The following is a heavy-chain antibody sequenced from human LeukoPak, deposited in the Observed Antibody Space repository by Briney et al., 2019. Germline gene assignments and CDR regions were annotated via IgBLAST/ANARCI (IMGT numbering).Heavy chain of an antibody. CDR2: ISGSGGST. V-gene: IGHV3-23*01. D-gene: IGHD6-19*01. CDR1: GFTFSSYA. Sequence: GGSLRLSCAASGFTFSSYAMSWVHQAPGKGLEWVSAISGSGGSTYYADSVKGRFTISRDNSKNTLYLQMNSLRAEDTAVYYCATCVGCRFPGIAVAGATDAFDIWGQGTMVTVSS. J-gene: IGHJ3*02. CDR3: ATCVGCRFPGIAVAGATDAFDI.